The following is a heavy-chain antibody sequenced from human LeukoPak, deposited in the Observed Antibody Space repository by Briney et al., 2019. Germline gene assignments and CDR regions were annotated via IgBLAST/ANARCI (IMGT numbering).Heavy chain of an antibody. J-gene: IGHJ4*02. V-gene: IGHV3-53*01. CDR2: IYGGGAT. CDR1: GVTVSSTY. D-gene: IGHD3-22*01. Sequence: PGGSLRLSCAASGVTVSSTYMSWVRQAPGKGLEWVSVIYGGGATYYADSVKGRFTISRDNSRNTLYLQMSSLRAEDTAVYYCARSRGGYLTDFDYWGQGTLVTVSS. CDR3: ARSRGGYLTDFDY.